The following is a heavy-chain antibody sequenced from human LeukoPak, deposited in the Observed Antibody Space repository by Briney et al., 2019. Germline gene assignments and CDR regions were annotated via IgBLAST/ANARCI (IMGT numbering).Heavy chain of an antibody. CDR3: ARTSSGSYLAY. CDR2: ISYIGRT. D-gene: IGHD1-26*01. J-gene: IGHJ4*02. CDR1: GGSVSIGSYY. V-gene: IGHV4-61*01. Sequence: SETLSLTCTVSGGSVSIGSYYWSWIRQPPGKGLEWIGYISYIGRTNYNTSLKSRVTVSAATSTNQFSLKLNSVTAADTAVYYCARTSSGSYLAYWGRGSLVTVSS.